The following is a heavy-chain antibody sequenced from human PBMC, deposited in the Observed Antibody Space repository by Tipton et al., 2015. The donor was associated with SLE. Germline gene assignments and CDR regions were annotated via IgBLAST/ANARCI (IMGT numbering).Heavy chain of an antibody. Sequence: TLSLTCTVSGGPIRGDHWTWTRHPPGKGLGWIGYIYYTGATNYNPSLRSRVTISLDRSKNQFSLKLDSVTADDTAVYYCARSVVTYYYPGMEVWGQGTMVTVS. CDR2: IYYTGAT. CDR1: GGPIRGDH. J-gene: IGHJ6*02. CDR3: ARSVVTYYYPGMEV. D-gene: IGHD4-23*01. V-gene: IGHV4-59*01.